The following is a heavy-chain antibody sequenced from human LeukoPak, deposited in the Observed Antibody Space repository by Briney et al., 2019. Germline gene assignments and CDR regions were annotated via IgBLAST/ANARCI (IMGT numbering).Heavy chain of an antibody. Sequence: GGSLRLSCAASGFTFRSDWMSWVRQSPEKGLEWAANINPDGSATYYVDSVKGRFIISRDNTKNSLYLQMNSLRAEDTAVYYCAKVAEYYYYGMDVWGQGTTVTVSS. CDR2: INPDGSAT. V-gene: IGHV3-7*03. CDR1: GFTFRSDW. J-gene: IGHJ6*02. CDR3: AKVAEYYYYGMDV.